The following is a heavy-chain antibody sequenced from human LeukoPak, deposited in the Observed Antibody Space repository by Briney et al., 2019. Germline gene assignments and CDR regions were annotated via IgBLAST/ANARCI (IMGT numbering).Heavy chain of an antibody. CDR3: ARAVGPFDI. J-gene: IGHJ3*02. V-gene: IGHV3-33*01. CDR1: GFSFSSYG. Sequence: PGGSLRLSCAASGFSFSSYGMHWVRQAPGKGLEWVAVIWSDGRNKFYADSVKGRFTISRDNSKNTLYLQMNNLRAEDTAVYYCARAVGPFDIWGQGTLVIVSS. CDR2: IWSDGRNK.